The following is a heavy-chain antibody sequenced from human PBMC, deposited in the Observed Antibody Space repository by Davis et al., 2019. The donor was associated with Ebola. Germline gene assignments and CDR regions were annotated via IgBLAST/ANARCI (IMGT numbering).Heavy chain of an antibody. Sequence: SVKVSCKASGYTFTGYYMHWVRQAPGQGLEWMGWINPNSGGTNYAQKFQGRVTMTRDTSISTAYMELSRLRSDDTAVYYCARDGPPAGTDFNYWGQGTLVTVSS. CDR3: ARDGPPAGTDFNY. D-gene: IGHD6-19*01. V-gene: IGHV1-2*02. CDR2: INPNSGGT. J-gene: IGHJ4*02. CDR1: GYTFTGYY.